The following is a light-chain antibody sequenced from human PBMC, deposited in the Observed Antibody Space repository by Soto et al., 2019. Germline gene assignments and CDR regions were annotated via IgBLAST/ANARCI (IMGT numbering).Light chain of an antibody. CDR1: QNINSW. CDR3: QQHNTYPIT. V-gene: IGKV1-5*01. J-gene: IGKJ5*01. Sequence: DIHMTQSPSTLSASVGDRVTITCRASQNINSWLAWYQQKPGKAPKLLIYDASSLESGVPSRFSGSGSGTDFTLTISSLQPEDFATYYCQQHNTYPITFGQGTRLEIK. CDR2: DAS.